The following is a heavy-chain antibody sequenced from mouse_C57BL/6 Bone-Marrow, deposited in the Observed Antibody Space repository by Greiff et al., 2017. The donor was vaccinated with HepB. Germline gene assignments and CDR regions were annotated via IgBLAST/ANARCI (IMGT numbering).Heavy chain of an antibody. J-gene: IGHJ3*01. CDR2: IHPNSGST. Sequence: QVQLQQPGAELVTPGASVQLSCTASGYTFTSYWMHWVKRRPGHGLEWIGMIHPNSGSTNYNEKFKSKATLTVDKSSSTAYMQLSSLTSEDSAVYYCYGYAWFAYWGQGTLVTVSA. D-gene: IGHD2-2*01. CDR3: YGYAWFAY. CDR1: GYTFTSYW. V-gene: IGHV1-64*01.